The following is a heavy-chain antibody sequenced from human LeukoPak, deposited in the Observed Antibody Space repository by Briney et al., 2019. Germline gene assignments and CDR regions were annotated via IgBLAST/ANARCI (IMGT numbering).Heavy chain of an antibody. D-gene: IGHD3-22*01. CDR3: ARGFYYYDSSGYYHEGAFDI. Sequence: ASETLSLTCTVSDGSINSYYWSWIRQPAGKGLEWIGRIYTSGSTNYNPSLKSRVTMSVDTSKNQFSLKLSSVTAADTAVYYCARGFYYYDSSGYYHEGAFDIWGQGTMVTVSS. CDR2: IYTSGST. V-gene: IGHV4-4*07. CDR1: DGSINSYY. J-gene: IGHJ3*02.